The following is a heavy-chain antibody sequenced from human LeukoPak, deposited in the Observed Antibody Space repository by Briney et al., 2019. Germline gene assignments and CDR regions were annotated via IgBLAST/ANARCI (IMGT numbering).Heavy chain of an antibody. CDR2: IIPMLGIA. Sequence: SVKVSCKASGGTFSSYAISWVRQAPGQGLEWMGRIIPMLGIANYAQKFQGRVTIIADKSTSTVYMELSSLRSEDTAVYYCARDPAMSGNDYGEVDYWGQGTLVTVSS. D-gene: IGHD5-12*01. CDR3: ARDPAMSGNDYGEVDY. J-gene: IGHJ4*02. V-gene: IGHV1-69*04. CDR1: GGTFSSYA.